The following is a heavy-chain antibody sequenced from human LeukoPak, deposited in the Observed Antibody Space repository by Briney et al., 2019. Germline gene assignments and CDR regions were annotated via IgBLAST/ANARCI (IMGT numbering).Heavy chain of an antibody. CDR3: AELGITMIGGV. Sequence: GGSLRLTCAASGFTFRSYGMHWVRQAPGKGLEWVAIVRYDGNNKFYADSVKGRFTISRDNAKNSLYLQMNSLRAEDTAVYYCAELGITMIGGVWGKGTTVTISS. CDR2: VRYDGNNK. D-gene: IGHD3-10*02. V-gene: IGHV3-30*02. CDR1: GFTFRSYG. J-gene: IGHJ6*04.